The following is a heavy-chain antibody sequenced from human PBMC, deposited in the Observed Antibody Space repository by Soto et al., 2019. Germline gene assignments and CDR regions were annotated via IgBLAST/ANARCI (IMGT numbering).Heavy chain of an antibody. D-gene: IGHD6-13*01. CDR2: IYYSGST. V-gene: IGHV4-31*03. J-gene: IGHJ5*02. Sequence: KTSETLSLTCTVAGGSISSGGYYWSWIRQHPGKGLEWIGYIYYSGSTYYNPALKSRVTISVDTSKNQFSLKLSSVTAADTAVYYGARAKKGIAAAENWFDPWGQGTLVTVSS. CDR3: ARAKKGIAAAENWFDP. CDR1: GGSISSGGYY.